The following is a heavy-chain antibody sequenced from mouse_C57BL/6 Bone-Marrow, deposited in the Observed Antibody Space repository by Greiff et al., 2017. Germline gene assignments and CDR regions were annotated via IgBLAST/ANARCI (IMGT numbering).Heavy chain of an antibody. J-gene: IGHJ2*01. V-gene: IGHV6-6*01. Sequence: EVQVVESGGGLVQPGGSMKLSCAASGFTFSDAWMDWVRQSPEKGLEWVAEIRNKANNHATCYAESVKGRFTISRDDSKSSVYLQMNSLRAEDTGIYYCTRPSITTKGYYFDYWGQGTTLTVSS. CDR1: GFTFSDAW. D-gene: IGHD1-1*01. CDR3: TRPSITTKGYYFDY. CDR2: IRNKANNHAT.